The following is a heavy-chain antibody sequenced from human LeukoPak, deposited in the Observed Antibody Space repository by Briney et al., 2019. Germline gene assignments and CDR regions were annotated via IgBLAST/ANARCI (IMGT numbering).Heavy chain of an antibody. CDR3: ARDQGYSSSCLDY. CDR1: GFTFSSYG. Sequence: GRSLRLSCAASGFTFSSYGMHWVRQAPGKGLEWVAVIWYDGSNKYYADSVKGRFTTSRDNSKNTLYLQMNSLRAEDTAVYYCARDQGYSSSCLDYWGQGTLVTVSS. V-gene: IGHV3-33*01. CDR2: IWYDGSNK. J-gene: IGHJ4*02. D-gene: IGHD6-13*01.